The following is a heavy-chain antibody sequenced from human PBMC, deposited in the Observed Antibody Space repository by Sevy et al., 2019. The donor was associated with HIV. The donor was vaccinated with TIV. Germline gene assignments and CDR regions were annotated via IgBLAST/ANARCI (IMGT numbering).Heavy chain of an antibody. J-gene: IGHJ4*02. CDR3: MRDEWNY. V-gene: IGHV3-21*01. D-gene: IGHD3-3*01. CDR2: MTSSGSYI. Sequence: GGSLRLSCAASGFTFSTSTMNWVRQAPGKGLEWVSLMTSSGSYILYADSVKGRFTISRDNAKNSVFLQMNSLRVEDTAVYYCMRDEWNYWGQGTLVTVSS. CDR1: GFTFSTST.